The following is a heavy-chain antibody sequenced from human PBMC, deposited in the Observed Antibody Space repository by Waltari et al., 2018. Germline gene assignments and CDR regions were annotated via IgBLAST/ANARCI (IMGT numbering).Heavy chain of an antibody. Sequence: QLQLVQSGAEVKKPWSSVKVSCKASGGTFSSYAISRVRQAPGQGLEWMGGIIPIFGTANYAQKFQGRVTITTDESTSTAYMELSSLRSEDTAVYYCATPPLAAAGMSGFKAPFDYWGQGTLVTVSS. CDR3: ATPPLAAAGMSGFKAPFDY. J-gene: IGHJ4*02. D-gene: IGHD6-13*01. CDR2: IIPIFGTA. V-gene: IGHV1-69*05. CDR1: GGTFSSYA.